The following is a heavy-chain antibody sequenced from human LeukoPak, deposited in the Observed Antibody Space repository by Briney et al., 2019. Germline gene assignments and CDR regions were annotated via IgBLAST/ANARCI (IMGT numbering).Heavy chain of an antibody. Sequence: GGSLRLSCAASGFTFSSYSMNWVRQAPGKGLEWVSYISSSSSTIYYADSVKGRFTTSRDNSKNTLSLQMNSLRGDDTAVYYCAREHILMAWGQGALVTVSS. CDR3: AREHILMA. J-gene: IGHJ4*02. V-gene: IGHV3-48*01. CDR2: ISSSSSTI. CDR1: GFTFSSYS. D-gene: IGHD3-16*01.